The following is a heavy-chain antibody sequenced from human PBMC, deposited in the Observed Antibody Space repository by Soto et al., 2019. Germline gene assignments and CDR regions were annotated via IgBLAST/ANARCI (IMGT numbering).Heavy chain of an antibody. CDR2: ISGSGGST. D-gene: IGHD3-10*02. Sequence: WGSLRLSCAASGFTFSSYAMSWVRQAPGKGLEWVSSISGSGGSTYYADSVKGRFTISRDNSKNTLYLQMNSLRAEDTAVYYCAKDAGRILARYVYXWGQGTRVTVSX. CDR1: GFTFSSYA. V-gene: IGHV3-23*01. J-gene: IGHJ5*02. CDR3: AKDAGRILARYVYX.